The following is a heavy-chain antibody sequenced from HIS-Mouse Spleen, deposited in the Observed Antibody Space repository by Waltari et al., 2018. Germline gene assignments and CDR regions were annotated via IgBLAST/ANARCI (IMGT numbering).Heavy chain of an antibody. CDR2: MNPSNSNT. D-gene: IGHD5-18*01. J-gene: IGHJ5*02. CDR3: ARIGSHRRGYSYGYWFDP. CDR1: GYIFTSYD. V-gene: IGHV1-8*01. Sequence: QVQLVQSGAEVKKPGASVKVACKASGYIFTSYDINWWRQATGQGLEWMRWMNPSNSNTGDAQKFQGRVTMTRNTSISTAYMELSSLRSEDTAVYYCARIGSHRRGYSYGYWFDPWGQGTLVTVSS.